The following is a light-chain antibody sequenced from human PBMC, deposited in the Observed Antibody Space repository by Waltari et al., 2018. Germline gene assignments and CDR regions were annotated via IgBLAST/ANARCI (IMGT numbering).Light chain of an antibody. CDR1: QSVSTN. J-gene: IGKJ2*01. CDR2: GAS. CDR3: QQYNNWPPYI. Sequence: ETVMTQSPSTLSLSPGDRATLSCTASQSVSTNLAWYQKKPGQAPRLLIYGASIRATGIPARFSGRGAGTELTLTISSLQSEDFAVYYCQQYNNWPPYIFGQGSQLE. V-gene: IGKV3-15*01.